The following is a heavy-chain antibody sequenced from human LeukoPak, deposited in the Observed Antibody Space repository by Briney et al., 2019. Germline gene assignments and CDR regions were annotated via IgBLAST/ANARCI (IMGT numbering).Heavy chain of an antibody. J-gene: IGHJ4*02. Sequence: AGGSLRLSCAASGFTFSSYDMSWVRQAPGKGLEWVSSISGSGDRTIYADSVRGRFTISRDNAKNSLYLQMNSLRAEDTAVYYCARDDSGSSPGYWGQGTLVTVSS. CDR1: GFTFSSYD. D-gene: IGHD1-26*01. V-gene: IGHV3-23*01. CDR2: ISGSGDRT. CDR3: ARDDSGSSPGY.